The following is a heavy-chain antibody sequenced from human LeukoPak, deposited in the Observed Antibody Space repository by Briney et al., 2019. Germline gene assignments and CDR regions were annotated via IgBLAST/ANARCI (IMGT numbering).Heavy chain of an antibody. V-gene: IGHV3-7*01. CDR1: GFTFSSYW. CDR2: IKQDGSEK. J-gene: IGHJ4*02. D-gene: IGHD1-1*01. CDR3: ARDERSNWNDGGLWDY. Sequence: GGSLRLSCAASGFTFSSYWMSWVRQAPGKGLEWVANIKQDGSEKYYVDSVKGRFTISRENAKNSLYLQMNSLRADDTAVYYCARDERSNWNDGGLWDYWRQRTLVTVSS.